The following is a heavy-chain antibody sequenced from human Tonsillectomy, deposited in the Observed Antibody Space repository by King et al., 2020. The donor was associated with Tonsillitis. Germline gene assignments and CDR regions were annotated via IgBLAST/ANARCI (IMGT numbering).Heavy chain of an antibody. J-gene: IGHJ2*01. CDR3: AKDGVALSDWYFDL. Sequence: QLVESGGGVVQPGTSLRLSCAASGFTFGNYGMHWVRQAPGKGLEWVALIAYVASYENYADSVKGRFTISRDNSKNTLYLEMNSLRVEDTAVYYCAKDGVALSDWYFDLWGRGTLVTVSS. CDR2: IAYVASYE. CDR1: GFTFGNYG. V-gene: IGHV3-30*18. D-gene: IGHD2-8*01.